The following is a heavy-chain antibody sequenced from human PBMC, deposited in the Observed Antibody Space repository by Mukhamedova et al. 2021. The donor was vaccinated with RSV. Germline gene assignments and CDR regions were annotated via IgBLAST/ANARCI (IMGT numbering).Heavy chain of an antibody. CDR2: ISGSGGAT. V-gene: IGHV3-23*01. J-gene: IGHJ5*02. CDR3: AKEPDSCSPQNWFDP. D-gene: IGHD2-2*01. Sequence: VSVISGSGGATYFADSVKGRFTISRDNSKNTVNLQMNSLRVEDTAVYYCAKEPDSCSPQNWFDPWGQGTLVTVSS.